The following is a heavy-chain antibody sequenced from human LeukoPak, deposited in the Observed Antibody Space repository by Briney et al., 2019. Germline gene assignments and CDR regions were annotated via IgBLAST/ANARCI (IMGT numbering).Heavy chain of an antibody. CDR2: INTDGSSI. D-gene: IGHD4-17*01. J-gene: IGHJ6*04. Sequence: PGGSLRLSCAASGFTFNTWMDWVRQAPGKGLVWVSRINTDGSSITYADSVKGRLSVSRDDAKNTLYLQMYSLRAEDTAVYYCVRDSSVTRMDVWGKGTTVTVSS. CDR3: VRDSSVTRMDV. CDR1: GFTFNTW. V-gene: IGHV3-74*03.